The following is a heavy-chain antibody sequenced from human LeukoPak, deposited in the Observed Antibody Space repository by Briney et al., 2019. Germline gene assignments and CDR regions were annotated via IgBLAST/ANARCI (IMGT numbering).Heavy chain of an antibody. D-gene: IGHD6-19*01. V-gene: IGHV3-64D*06. Sequence: QSGGSLRLSCSASGFTFSSYAMHWVRQAPGKGLEYVSAISSNGGSTYYADSVKGRFTISRDNSKNTLYLQVSSLRAEDTAVYYCVKEGYSSGWDGDWGQGTLVTVSS. CDR1: GFTFSSYA. CDR2: ISSNGGST. CDR3: VKEGYSSGWDGD. J-gene: IGHJ4*02.